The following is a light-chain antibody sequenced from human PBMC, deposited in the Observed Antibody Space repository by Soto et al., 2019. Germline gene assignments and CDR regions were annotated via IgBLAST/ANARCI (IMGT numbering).Light chain of an antibody. Sequence: QSALTQPRSVSGSPGQSVTISCTGTSSDIGGYNYVSWYQQHPGEVPKLLIYEVTYRPSGVSARFSGSKSGSTASLTISGLQAEDEADYYCSSYSTTSTPHVLFGGGTKLTVL. CDR1: SSDIGGYNY. CDR2: EVT. CDR3: SSYSTTSTPHVL. J-gene: IGLJ2*01. V-gene: IGLV2-14*01.